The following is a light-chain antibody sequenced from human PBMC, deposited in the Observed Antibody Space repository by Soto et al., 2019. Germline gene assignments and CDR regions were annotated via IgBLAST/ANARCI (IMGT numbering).Light chain of an antibody. CDR1: SSDVGGYNY. CDR2: DVS. J-gene: IGLJ1*01. Sequence: QSALTQPRSVCGSPGQSVTIACTGASSDVGGYNYVSWYQQHPGKAPKLMIYDVSKRPSGVPDRFSGSKSGNTASLTISGLQTEDEADYYCCSYAGRYTYVFGTGTKSTVL. V-gene: IGLV2-11*01. CDR3: CSYAGRYTYV.